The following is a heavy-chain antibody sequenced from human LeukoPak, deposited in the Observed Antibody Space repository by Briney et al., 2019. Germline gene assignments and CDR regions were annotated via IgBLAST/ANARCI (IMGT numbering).Heavy chain of an antibody. V-gene: IGHV1-18*01. D-gene: IGHD3-10*01. CDR1: GYTFTSYG. CDR3: ARGAHGLLWFGESGWFDP. CDR2: ISAYNGNT. J-gene: IGHJ5*02. Sequence: ASVKVSCKASGYTFTSYGISWVRQAPGQGLEWMGWISAYNGNTNYAQKLQGRVTMTTDTSTSTAYMELRSLRSDDTAVYYCARGAHGLLWFGESGWFDPWGQGTLVTVSS.